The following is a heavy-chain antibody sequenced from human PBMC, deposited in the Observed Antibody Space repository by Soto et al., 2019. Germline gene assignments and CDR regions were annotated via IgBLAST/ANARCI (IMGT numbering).Heavy chain of an antibody. CDR1: GGTFSSYT. V-gene: IGHV1-69*02. D-gene: IGHD2-15*01. J-gene: IGHJ5*02. Sequence: SVKVSCKASGGTFSSYTISWVRQAPGQGLEWMGRIIPILGIANYAQKFQGRVTITADKSTSTAYMELSSLRSEDTAVYYCARARYCSGGSCYGWFDPWGQGTLVTVSS. CDR2: IIPILGIA. CDR3: ARARYCSGGSCYGWFDP.